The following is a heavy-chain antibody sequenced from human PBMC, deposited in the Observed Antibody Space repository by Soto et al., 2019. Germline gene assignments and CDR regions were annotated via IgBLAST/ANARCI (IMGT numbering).Heavy chain of an antibody. V-gene: IGHV1-18*01. D-gene: IGHD3-16*01. J-gene: IGHJ6*02. CDR2: INTYNGNT. CDR3: AMVDVYVTPSPQDV. Sequence: QVQLVQSGAEVKNPGASVKVSCKASGYTFTRYGIGWARQAPGHGLVWMGRINTYNGNTNYAQNVQGRVTLTTDTSTSTAYMELRSLRSNDTAIYYCAMVDVYVTPSPQDVWGQGTTVIVSS. CDR1: GYTFTRYG.